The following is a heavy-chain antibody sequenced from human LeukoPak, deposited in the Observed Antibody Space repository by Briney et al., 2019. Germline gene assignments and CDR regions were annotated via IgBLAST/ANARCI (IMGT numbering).Heavy chain of an antibody. CDR1: GFTFSSYS. CDR3: ARGAYCSGTSCSMVNYYYYGMDV. J-gene: IGHJ6*02. CDR2: ISSSSSYI. D-gene: IGHD2-2*01. V-gene: IGHV3-21*01. Sequence: PGGSLRLSCAASGFTFSSYSMNWVRQAPGKGLEWVSSISSSSSYIYYADSVKGRFTISRDNAKNSLFLQMNSLRAEDTAVYYCARGAYCSGTSCSMVNYYYYGMDVWGLGTTVTVSS.